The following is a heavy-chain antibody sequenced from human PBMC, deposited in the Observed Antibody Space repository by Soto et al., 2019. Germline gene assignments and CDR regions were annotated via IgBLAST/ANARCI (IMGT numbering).Heavy chain of an antibody. CDR3: ARAGAMTGVFDY. Sequence: EVQLVESGGVLVQPGRSLRLSCEASGFTFNTFGMNWVRQAPGKGLEWISYISITSTTIHYADSVKGRFAISRDNAKNSLLLQMERLRVADTGVYYCARAGAMTGVFDYWGPGTLVTVSS. J-gene: IGHJ4*02. CDR1: GFTFNTFG. D-gene: IGHD3-9*01. CDR2: ISITSTTI. V-gene: IGHV3-48*01.